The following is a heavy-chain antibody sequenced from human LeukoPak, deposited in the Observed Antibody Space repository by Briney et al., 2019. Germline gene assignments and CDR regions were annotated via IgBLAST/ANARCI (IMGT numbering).Heavy chain of an antibody. Sequence: PGGSLRLSCAASGFTFSSYGMHCVRQAPGKGLEWVAVIWYDGSNKYYADSVKGRFTISRDNSENTLYLQMNSLRAEDTALYYCARDGETTGSISSWFDYWGQGTLVTVSS. D-gene: IGHD6-13*01. V-gene: IGHV3-33*01. CDR2: IWYDGSNK. CDR1: GFTFSSYG. CDR3: ARDGETTGSISSWFDY. J-gene: IGHJ4*02.